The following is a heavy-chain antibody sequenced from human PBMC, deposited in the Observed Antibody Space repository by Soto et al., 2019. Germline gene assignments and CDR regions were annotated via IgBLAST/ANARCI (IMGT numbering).Heavy chain of an antibody. J-gene: IGHJ5*02. Sequence: LRLSCAASGFTFSNFWMDWVRQAPGKGLEWVANINPDGSEKHYVDSVKGRFTISRDATKNFLSLTLTSVTAADTAVYYCARYGRDDYGVNNWFDPWGQGTLVTVSS. CDR2: INPDGSEK. CDR1: GFTFSNFW. V-gene: IGHV3-7*01. D-gene: IGHD4-17*01. CDR3: ARYGRDDYGVNNWFDP.